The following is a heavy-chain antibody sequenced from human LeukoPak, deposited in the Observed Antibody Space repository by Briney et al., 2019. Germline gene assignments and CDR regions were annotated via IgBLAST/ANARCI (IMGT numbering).Heavy chain of an antibody. CDR3: ARPTYCGSDCYFNFDY. Sequence: ASVTVSFKTSGYTFATYFMHWVRQAPGQGLEWMGYIKPNSGVTNYAQKFRGRVTMTWDTSISTAYIELRGLTSDDTAIYYCARPTYCGSDCYFNFDYWGQGTLVTVSS. CDR2: IKPNSGVT. V-gene: IGHV1-2*02. J-gene: IGHJ4*02. CDR1: GYTFATYF. D-gene: IGHD2-21*02.